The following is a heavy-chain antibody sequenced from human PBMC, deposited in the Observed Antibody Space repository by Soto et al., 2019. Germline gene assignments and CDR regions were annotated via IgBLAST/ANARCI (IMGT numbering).Heavy chain of an antibody. CDR3: ARGYVGSWSHFDS. CDR2: ISDSATTT. V-gene: IGHV3-23*01. Sequence: EDQLLESGGGSAQPGGSLRLSCVASGFTFNNYAMNWVRQAPGKGPEWVSSISDSATTTYYADSVKGRFTISTDNSKNTLHLQMNSLRAEDTAVYFCARGYVGSWSHFDSWGQGTLVTVSS. CDR1: GFTFNNYA. J-gene: IGHJ4*02. D-gene: IGHD2-15*01.